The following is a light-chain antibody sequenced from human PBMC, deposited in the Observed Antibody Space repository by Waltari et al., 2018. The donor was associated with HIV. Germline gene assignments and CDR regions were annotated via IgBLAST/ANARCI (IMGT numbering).Light chain of an antibody. CDR1: SGSIVSNP. Sequence: FMLTQPHSVSASPGKTITISCTRRSGSIVSNPVQWYQQRPGGSPTTVIFDDNQRPSGVSDRFSGSIDTSSNSASLTIVGLRTEDEADYYCQSFDSDSQVFGGGTRLTVL. CDR3: QSFDSDSQV. J-gene: IGLJ2*01. V-gene: IGLV6-57*01. CDR2: DDN.